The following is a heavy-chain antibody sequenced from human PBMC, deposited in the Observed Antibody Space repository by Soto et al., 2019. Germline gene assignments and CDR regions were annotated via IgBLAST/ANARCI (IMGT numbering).Heavy chain of an antibody. CDR1: GGSFSGYY. D-gene: IGHD4-17*01. Sequence: QVQLQQWGAGLLKPSETLSLTCAVYGGSFSGYYWSWIRQPPRKGLGWIGEINHSGSANYNPSLESRLTRSVATSKKKFSLEVRSVTAADTAVYYCARAKGYGSNSWLDSWGQGNLVTVSS. CDR2: INHSGSA. CDR3: ARAKGYGSNSWLDS. V-gene: IGHV4-34*01. J-gene: IGHJ5*01.